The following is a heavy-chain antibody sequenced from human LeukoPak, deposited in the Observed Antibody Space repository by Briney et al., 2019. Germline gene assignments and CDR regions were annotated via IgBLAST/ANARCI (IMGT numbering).Heavy chain of an antibody. CDR1: GFTFSGFH. V-gene: IGHV3-48*02. J-gene: IGHJ4*02. CDR3: AKDPHAGIFDS. Sequence: QPGGSLRLSCSTPGFTFSGFHMIWLRQAPGMGLEHVAWISSLDSTTYYADSVVGRFTISRDNDKDLLYLQMDSLREDDTAVYYCAKDPHAGIFDSWGQGTLVTVSS. CDR2: ISSLDSTT.